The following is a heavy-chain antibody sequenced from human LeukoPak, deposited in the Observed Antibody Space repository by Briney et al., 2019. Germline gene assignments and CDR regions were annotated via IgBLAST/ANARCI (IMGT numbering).Heavy chain of an antibody. V-gene: IGHV4-59*08. D-gene: IGHD5/OR15-5a*01. Sequence: SETLSLTCTVSGGSISSYYWSWIRQPPGKGLEWIGYMSYSGSANYNPSLKSRVTISVDTSKNQFSLKLSSVTAADTAVYYCARHSSTNQAPDFDYWGQGTLVTVSS. CDR1: GGSISSYY. J-gene: IGHJ4*02. CDR2: MSYSGSA. CDR3: ARHSSTNQAPDFDY.